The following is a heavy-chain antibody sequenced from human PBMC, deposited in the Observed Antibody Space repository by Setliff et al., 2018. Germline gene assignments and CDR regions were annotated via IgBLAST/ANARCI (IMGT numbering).Heavy chain of an antibody. CDR1: GGSVTSHY. D-gene: IGHD3-10*01. CDR2: IFYSGDT. Sequence: PSETLSLTCAVSGGSVTSHYWSWIRQPPGKGLEWIGFIFYSGDTKSNPSLKSRDTMSVDTSKNQFSLQLSSVTAADTAVYYCARDRTYYGSGTYTRWFDYWGQGTLVTVSS. J-gene: IGHJ4*02. V-gene: IGHV4-59*02. CDR3: ARDRTYYGSGTYTRWFDY.